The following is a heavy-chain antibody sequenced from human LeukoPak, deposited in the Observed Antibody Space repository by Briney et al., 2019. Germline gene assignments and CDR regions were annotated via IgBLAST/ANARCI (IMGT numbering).Heavy chain of an antibody. J-gene: IGHJ3*02. V-gene: IGHV5-51*01. CDR1: GYSFTSYW. D-gene: IGHD1-26*01. CDR3: ARDGSGSYSPPVAFDI. Sequence: GESLKISCKGSGYSFTSYWIGWVRQMPGKGLEWMGIIYPGDSDTRYSPSFQGQVTISADKSISTAYLQWSSLKASDTAMYYCARDGSGSYSPPVAFDIWGQGTMVTVSS. CDR2: IYPGDSDT.